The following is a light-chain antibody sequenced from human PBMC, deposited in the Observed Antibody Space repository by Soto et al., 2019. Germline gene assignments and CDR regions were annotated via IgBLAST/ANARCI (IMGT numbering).Light chain of an antibody. J-gene: IGKJ2*01. CDR1: QSVSSH. CDR2: GAS. V-gene: IGKV3-20*01. Sequence: EIVLTQSPGTLSLSPGERATLSCRASQSVSSHLAWYQQKPGQAPRLLIYGASSRATGIPDRFSGSGSGTDFTLTISRLEPEDFAVNYCQQFRAFGQGTKLEIK. CDR3: QQFRA.